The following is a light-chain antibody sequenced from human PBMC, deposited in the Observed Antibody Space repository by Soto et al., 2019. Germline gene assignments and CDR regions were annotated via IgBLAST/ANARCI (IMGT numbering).Light chain of an antibody. CDR1: QRIDRY. CDR3: QQYKDGAWT. CDR2: DAS. Sequence: DIQLTQSPSTLSASVGDRVTVTCRASQRIDRYLAWYQQKPGKAPKLLVYDASTLEGGVPSSFSGSGSATEFILTISSLQPDDFATYYCQQYKDGAWTFGQGTRLEIK. V-gene: IGKV1-5*01. J-gene: IGKJ1*01.